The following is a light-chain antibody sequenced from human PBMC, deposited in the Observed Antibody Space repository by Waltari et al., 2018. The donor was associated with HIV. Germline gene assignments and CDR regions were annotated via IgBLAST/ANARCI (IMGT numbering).Light chain of an antibody. J-gene: IGLJ3*02. CDR2: VNSDGGH. Sequence: QLALAQSPSASASLGASVKLTCTLSSGHSSNAIAWHQQQPEKGPRYLMKVNSDGGHIKGDGIPDRFSGSSSGAERYLTISSLQSEDEADYYCQTWGSGIRVFGGGTKLTVL. CDR1: SGHSSNA. V-gene: IGLV4-69*01. CDR3: QTWGSGIRV.